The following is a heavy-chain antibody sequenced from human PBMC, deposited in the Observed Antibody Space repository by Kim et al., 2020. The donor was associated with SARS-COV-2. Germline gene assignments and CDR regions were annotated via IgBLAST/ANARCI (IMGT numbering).Heavy chain of an antibody. Sequence: GGSLRLSCAASGFTFSSYGMHRVRQAPGKGLEWVAVIWYDGSNKYYADSVKGRFTISRDNSKNTLYLQMNSLRAEDTAVYYCARGLYSSGSYYNVDDYYYGMDVWGQGTTVTVSS. V-gene: IGHV3-33*01. CDR3: ARGLYSSGSYYNVDDYYYGMDV. CDR2: IWYDGSNK. D-gene: IGHD3-10*01. CDR1: GFTFSSYG. J-gene: IGHJ6*02.